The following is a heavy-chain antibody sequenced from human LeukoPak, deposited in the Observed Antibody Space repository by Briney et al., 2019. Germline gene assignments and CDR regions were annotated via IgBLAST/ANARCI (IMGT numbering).Heavy chain of an antibody. D-gene: IGHD6-19*01. CDR1: GYTFTSYG. J-gene: IGHJ6*03. CDR3: ATNGYSSGWYKPYYYMDV. Sequence: GASVKVSCKASGYTFTSYGISWVRQAPGQGLEWMGWISAYNGNTNYAQKFQGRVTMTEDTSTDTAYMELSSLRSEDTAVYYCATNGYSSGWYKPYYYMDVWGKGTTVTVSS. V-gene: IGHV1-18*01. CDR2: ISAYNGNT.